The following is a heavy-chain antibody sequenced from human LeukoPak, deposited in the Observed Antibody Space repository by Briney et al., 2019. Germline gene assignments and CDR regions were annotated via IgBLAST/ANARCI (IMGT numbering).Heavy chain of an antibody. CDR3: ARQLRGGAFDI. CDR2: IKQDGSEK. V-gene: IGHV3-7*01. D-gene: IGHD3-10*01. J-gene: IGHJ3*02. Sequence: GGSVRLSCAAPGFTFSSYWMSWVRQAPGKGLEWVANIKQDGSEKYYVDSVKGRFAISRDNAKNSLYLQMNSLRAEDTAVYYCARQLRGGAFDIWGQGTMVTVSS. CDR1: GFTFSSYW.